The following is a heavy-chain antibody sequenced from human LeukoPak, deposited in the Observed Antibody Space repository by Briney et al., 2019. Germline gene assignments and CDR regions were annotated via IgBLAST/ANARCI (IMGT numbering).Heavy chain of an antibody. D-gene: IGHD6-19*01. CDR1: GFIFRSYG. CDR3: ARRSGIAVAGAFDY. V-gene: IGHV3-23*01. CDR2: ISGSGGNT. J-gene: IGHJ4*02. Sequence: PGGSLRLSCAASGFIFRSYGMTWVRQAPGKGLEWVSAISGSGGNTYYADSVKGRFTISRDNSKNTLYLQMNSLRAEDTAVYYCARRSGIAVAGAFDYWGQGTLVTVSS.